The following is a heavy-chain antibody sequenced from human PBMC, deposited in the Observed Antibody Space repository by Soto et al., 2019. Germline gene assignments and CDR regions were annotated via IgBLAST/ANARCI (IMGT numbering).Heavy chain of an antibody. V-gene: IGHV4-39*01. CDR2: IYYSGST. CDR1: GGSISSSSYY. J-gene: IGHJ6*02. CDR3: ATGDSSGHQPYYYYYGMDV. D-gene: IGHD3-22*01. Sequence: QLQLQESGPGLVKPSETLSLTCTVSGGSISSSSYYWGWIRQPPGKGLEWIGSIYYSGSTYYNPSLKSRVTISVDTSKNQFSLKLSSVTAADTAVYYCATGDSSGHQPYYYYYGMDVWGQGTTVTVSS.